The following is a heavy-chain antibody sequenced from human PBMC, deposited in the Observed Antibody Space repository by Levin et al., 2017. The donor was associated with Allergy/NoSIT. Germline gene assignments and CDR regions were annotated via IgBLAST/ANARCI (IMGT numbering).Heavy chain of an antibody. CDR1: GFPFNGFW. CDR2: IYSDESNT. V-gene: IGHV3-74*01. Sequence: LSLTCAASGFPFNGFWMHWVRQVPGKGLVWVSRIYSDESNTAYADSVKGRFTISRDNAKNTLFLQMNSLRAEDTAVYYCARGWYYGMDVWGQGTTVTVSS. D-gene: IGHD6-19*01. J-gene: IGHJ6*02. CDR3: ARGWYYGMDV.